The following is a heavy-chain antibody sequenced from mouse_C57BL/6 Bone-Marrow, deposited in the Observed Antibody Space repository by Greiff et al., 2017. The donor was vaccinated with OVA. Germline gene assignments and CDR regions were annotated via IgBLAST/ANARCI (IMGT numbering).Heavy chain of an antibody. D-gene: IGHD1-1*01. V-gene: IGHV2-9*01. CDR2: IWGGGST. CDR3: AKHGFPIYYYGSSPYWYFDV. CDR1: GFSLTSYG. J-gene: IGHJ1*03. Sequence: VQLQQSGPGLVAPSQSLSITCTVSGFSLTSYGVDWVRQPPGKGLEWLGVIWGGGSTNYTSALMSRLSISKDNSKSQVFLKMNSLQTDDTAMYYCAKHGFPIYYYGSSPYWYFDVWGTGTTVTVSS.